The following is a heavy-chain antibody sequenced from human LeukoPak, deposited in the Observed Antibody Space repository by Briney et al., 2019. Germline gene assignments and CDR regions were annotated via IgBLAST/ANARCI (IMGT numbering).Heavy chain of an antibody. J-gene: IGHJ4*02. CDR1: GFTFRTSW. Sequence: GGSLRLSCAASGFTFRTSWMHWVRQTPGKGLVWVSRINDDGSIITYADYVKGRFTISRDNARNTLYLQMDSLRVEDTAVYYCVRALMGDDDHWGQGTLVIVSS. D-gene: IGHD2-8*01. CDR2: INDDGSII. CDR3: VRALMGDDDH. V-gene: IGHV3-74*01.